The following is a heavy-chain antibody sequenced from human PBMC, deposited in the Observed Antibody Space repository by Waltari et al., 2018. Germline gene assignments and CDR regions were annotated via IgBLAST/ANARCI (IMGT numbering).Heavy chain of an antibody. Sequence: QVQLVQSGAAVKKPGSSVKVSCKASGGTFSSYAISWVRQAPGQGVEWMGGIIPIFGTANYAQKFQGRGTITADESTSTAYMELSSLRAEDTAVYYCARVRDYCSGGSCYLAWGYWGQGTLVTVSS. D-gene: IGHD2-15*01. CDR2: IIPIFGTA. V-gene: IGHV1-69*01. J-gene: IGHJ4*02. CDR1: GGTFSSYA. CDR3: ARVRDYCSGGSCYLAWGY.